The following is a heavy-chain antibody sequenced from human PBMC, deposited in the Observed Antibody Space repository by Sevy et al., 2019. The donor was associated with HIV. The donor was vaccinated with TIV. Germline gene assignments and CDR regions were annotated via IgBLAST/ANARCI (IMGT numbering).Heavy chain of an antibody. Sequence: SETLSLTCDVYGGSFSGYYWSWIRQPPGKGLEWIGEINHSGSTNYNPSLKSRVTISEDTSKNQFYLKLSSVTAADTAVYYCTRHCSSTTCSHAFDIWGQGTMVTVSS. CDR3: TRHCSSTTCSHAFDI. CDR2: INHSGST. J-gene: IGHJ3*02. CDR1: GGSFSGYY. V-gene: IGHV4-34*01. D-gene: IGHD2-2*01.